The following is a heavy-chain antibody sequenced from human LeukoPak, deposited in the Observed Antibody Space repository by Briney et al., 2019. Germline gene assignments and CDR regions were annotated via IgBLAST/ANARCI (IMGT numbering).Heavy chain of an antibody. D-gene: IGHD3-16*01. CDR3: ARRGNDAFDI. V-gene: IGHV3-30*03. CDR1: GFTFSSYG. J-gene: IGHJ3*02. Sequence: PGRSLRLSCAASGFTFSSYGMHWVRQAPGKGLEWVAVISYDGSNKYYADSVKGRFTISRDNSKNTLYLQMNSLRAEDTAVYYCARRGNDAFDIWGQGTMVTVSS. CDR2: ISYDGSNK.